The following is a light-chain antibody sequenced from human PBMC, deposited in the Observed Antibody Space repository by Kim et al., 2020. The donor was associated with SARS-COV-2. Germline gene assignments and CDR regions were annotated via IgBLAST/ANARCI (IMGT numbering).Light chain of an antibody. Sequence: EIVLTQSPATLSLSPGDRATLSCRASQNINSDLLSCHQQTPRQPPLLLIDASSSTAGGIANRFSGGGCGTVFILTISRQEHDVSAVYYCQHFGGSSYTFGRGTKLEI. CDR1: QNINSDL. CDR3: QHFGGSSYT. J-gene: IGKJ2*01. V-gene: IGKV3-20*01. CDR2: ASS.